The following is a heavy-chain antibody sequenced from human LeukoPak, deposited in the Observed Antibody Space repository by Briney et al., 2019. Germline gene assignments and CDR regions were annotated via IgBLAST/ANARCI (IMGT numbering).Heavy chain of an antibody. CDR1: GGSISSGGYY. CDR3: ARLHSSSWYYLDY. V-gene: IGHV4-31*03. Sequence: SQTLSLTCTVSGGSISSGGYYWSWIRQHPGKGLEWIGYIYYSGSTYYNPSLKSRVTISVDTSKNQFSLKLSSVTAADTAAYYCARLHSSSWYYLDYWGQGTLVTVSS. D-gene: IGHD6-13*01. J-gene: IGHJ4*02. CDR2: IYYSGST.